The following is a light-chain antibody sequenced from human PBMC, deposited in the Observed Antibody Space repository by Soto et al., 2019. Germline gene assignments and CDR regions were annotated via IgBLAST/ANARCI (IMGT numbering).Light chain of an antibody. CDR2: AAS. CDR1: QTISSY. J-gene: IGKJ1*01. V-gene: IGKV1-6*01. Sequence: QMTQSPSSLSASVGGRVTITCRASQTISSYLNWYQQTPGRAPALLISAASTLQSGVPSRFSGSGSGTLFTLTISSLDPEDFATYFCLQDYNLPRTFGQGTTVEI. CDR3: LQDYNLPRT.